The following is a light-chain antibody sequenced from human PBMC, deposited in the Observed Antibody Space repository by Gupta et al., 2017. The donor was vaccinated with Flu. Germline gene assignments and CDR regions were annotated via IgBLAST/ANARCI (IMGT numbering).Light chain of an antibody. CDR2: ENN. J-gene: IGLJ2*01. Sequence: QSVLTQPPSVSAAPGQKVTISCSGSSSNIGNNYVSWYQQLPGTAPKLLIYENNKRPPGIPDRFSCSKSGTSATLGITGLQTGDEADYYCGTWDSSLSAVVFGGGTKLTVL. CDR3: GTWDSSLSAVV. V-gene: IGLV1-51*02. CDR1: SSNIGNNY.